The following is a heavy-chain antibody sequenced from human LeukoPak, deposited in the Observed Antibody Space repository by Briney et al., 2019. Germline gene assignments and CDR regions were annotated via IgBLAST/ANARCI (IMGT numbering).Heavy chain of an antibody. J-gene: IGHJ4*02. D-gene: IGHD3-22*01. CDR3: ARADYYDSSGYYSDY. V-gene: IGHV1-69*05. CDR1: GGTLSSYA. CDR2: IIPIFGTA. Sequence: SVKVSCKASGGTLSSYAISWVRQAPGQGLEWMGGIIPIFGTANYAQKFQGRVTITTDESTSTAYMELSSLRSEDTAVYYCARADYYDSSGYYSDYWGQGTLVTVSS.